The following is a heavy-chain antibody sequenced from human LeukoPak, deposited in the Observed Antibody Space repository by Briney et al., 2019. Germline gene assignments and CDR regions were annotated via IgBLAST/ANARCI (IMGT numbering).Heavy chain of an antibody. D-gene: IGHD3-22*01. V-gene: IGHV3-21*01. J-gene: IGHJ4*02. CDR3: AVFRSGYPANH. CDR1: GFTFSSYS. Sequence: GGSLRLSCAASGFTFSSYSMNWVRQAPGKGLEWVSSIGSSSSYIYYADSVKGRFTISRDNAKNSLYLQMNSLRAGDTAVYDCAVFRSGYPANHWGQRTLVTVS. CDR2: IGSSSSYI.